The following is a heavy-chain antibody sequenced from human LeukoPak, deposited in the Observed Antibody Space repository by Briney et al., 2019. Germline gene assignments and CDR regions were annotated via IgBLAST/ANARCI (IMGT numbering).Heavy chain of an antibody. CDR2: IIPIFGTA. D-gene: IGHD3-3*01. Sequence: SVKVSCKASGGTFSSYAISWVRQVPGQGLEWMGGIIPIFGTANYAQKFQGRVTITADESTSTAYMELSSLRSEDTAVYYCARWFNDFWNGSKTQDYYGMDVWGQGTTVTVSS. CDR1: GGTFSSYA. V-gene: IGHV1-69*13. J-gene: IGHJ6*02. CDR3: ARWFNDFWNGSKTQDYYGMDV.